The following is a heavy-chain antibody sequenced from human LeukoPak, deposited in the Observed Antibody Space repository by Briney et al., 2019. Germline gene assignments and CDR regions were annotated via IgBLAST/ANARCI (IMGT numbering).Heavy chain of an antibody. D-gene: IGHD2-8*01. CDR3: ARGTEVYPYLGDY. V-gene: IGHV1-69*06. CDR2: IIPIFGTA. CDR1: GGTFTSYA. Sequence: ASVKVSCKASGGTFTSYAISWGRQAPGQGVEWMGGIIPIFGTANYEQKFQGRVTITADKSTSTAYMELSSLRSDDTAVYYCARGTEVYPYLGDYWGQGTLVTVSS. J-gene: IGHJ4*02.